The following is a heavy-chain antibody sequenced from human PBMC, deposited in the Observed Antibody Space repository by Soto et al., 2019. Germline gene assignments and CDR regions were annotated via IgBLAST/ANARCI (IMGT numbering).Heavy chain of an antibody. Sequence: SGPTLVNPTQTLTLTCTFSGFSVSTSGVGVGWIRQPPGKALEWLGFIYWNDDKRYSPSLKSRLTITKDSSKNQVVLTMTNVDPVDTATYFCAHSACGNACWGYFDAWGQGTLVTVSS. CDR2: IYWNDDK. J-gene: IGHJ5*02. D-gene: IGHD2-15*01. CDR3: AHSACGNACWGYFDA. CDR1: GFSVSTSGVG. V-gene: IGHV2-5*01.